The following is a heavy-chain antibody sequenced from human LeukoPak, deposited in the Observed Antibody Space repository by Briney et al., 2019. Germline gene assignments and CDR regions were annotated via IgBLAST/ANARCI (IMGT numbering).Heavy chain of an antibody. J-gene: IGHJ4*02. CDR3: ALGVVPAAQFDY. V-gene: IGHV1-46*03. CDR2: INPSGGST. D-gene: IGHD2-2*01. CDR1: GYTFTSYG. Sequence: ASVKVSCKASGYTFTSYGISWVRQAPGQGLEWMGIINPSGGSTSYAQKFQGRVTMTRDTSTSTVYMELSSLRSEDTAVYYCALGVVPAAQFDYWGQGTLVTVSS.